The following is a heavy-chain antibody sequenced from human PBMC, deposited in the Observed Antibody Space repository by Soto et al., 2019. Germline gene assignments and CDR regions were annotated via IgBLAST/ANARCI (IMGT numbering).Heavy chain of an antibody. V-gene: IGHV3-30*18. CDR2: VSHDGRNT. CDR1: GFTFSDYA. D-gene: IGHD6-19*01. J-gene: IGHJ4*02. CDR3: AKGGRQWLVTSGFNY. Sequence: VQLVESGGGVVQPGRSLRLSCAASGFTFSDYAMHWVRQASGKGLEWVAVVSHDGRNTHYADSVEGRFTISRDSPKNTVSLEMTSLSAEDTAVYYCAKGGRQWLVTSGFNYWGQGALVTVSS.